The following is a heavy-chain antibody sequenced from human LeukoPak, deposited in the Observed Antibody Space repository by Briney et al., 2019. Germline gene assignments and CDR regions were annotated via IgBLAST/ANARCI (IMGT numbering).Heavy chain of an antibody. Sequence: GGSLRLSCAASEFTVSSSYMSWVRQPPGKGLEWVSVIYSGGSTYYADSVKGRFTIPRDNSRNTLYLQMNSLRAEDTAVYYCAKEIYGGNSGFDYWGQGTLVTVSS. V-gene: IGHV3-53*01. CDR2: IYSGGST. J-gene: IGHJ4*02. D-gene: IGHD4-23*01. CDR1: EFTVSSSY. CDR3: AKEIYGGNSGFDY.